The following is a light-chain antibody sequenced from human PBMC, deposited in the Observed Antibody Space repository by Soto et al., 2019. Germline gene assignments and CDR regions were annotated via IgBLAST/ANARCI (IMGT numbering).Light chain of an antibody. CDR3: QQRSNWPPT. CDR1: QSVRSY. Sequence: EIVLTQSPATLSLVPGERATLSCRASQSVRSYLAWYQQKPGQAPRLLIYDASNRATGIPARFSGSGSGTDFTLTISRLEPEDFAVFYCQQRSNWPPTFGGGTKVEI. V-gene: IGKV3-11*01. CDR2: DAS. J-gene: IGKJ4*01.